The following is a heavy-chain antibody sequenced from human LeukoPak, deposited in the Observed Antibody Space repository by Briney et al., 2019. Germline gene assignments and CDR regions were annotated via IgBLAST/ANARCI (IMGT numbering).Heavy chain of an antibody. CDR2: INHGGST. V-gene: IGHV4-34*01. Sequence: SETLSLTCAVYGGSFSGYFWTWIRQPPGKGLEWIGEINHGGSTNYNPSLKSRVTILVDTSKNHFSLKLSSLTAADTAVYYCARGPPLTYDGSGYYFFDYWGQGTLVTVSS. J-gene: IGHJ4*02. CDR3: ARGPPLTYDGSGYYFFDY. D-gene: IGHD3-22*01. CDR1: GGSFSGYF.